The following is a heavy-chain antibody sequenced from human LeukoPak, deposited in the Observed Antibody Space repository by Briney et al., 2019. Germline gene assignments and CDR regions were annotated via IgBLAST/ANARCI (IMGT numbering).Heavy chain of an antibody. D-gene: IGHD3-10*01. CDR1: GGTFSSYA. CDR3: ARAYYYGSGSYAN. J-gene: IGHJ4*02. CDR2: IIPILGTA. V-gene: IGHV1-69*05. Sequence: SVKVSCKASGGTFSSYAISWVRQAPGQGLEWMGGIIPILGTANYAQKFQGRVTITTDESTSTAYMELSSLRSEDTAVYYCARAYYYGSGSYANWGQGTLVTVSS.